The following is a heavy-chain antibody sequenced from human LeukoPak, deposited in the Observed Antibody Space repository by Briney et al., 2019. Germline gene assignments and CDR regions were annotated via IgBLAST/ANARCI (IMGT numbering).Heavy chain of an antibody. J-gene: IGHJ4*02. Sequence: GESLKISCKASGYILTSYWIGWVRQMPGKGLEWMGFIYPGDSDTRYSPSFQGQVTISADKSISTAYLQWSSLKASDTAVYYCARQGILTGTAYFDYWGQGTLVTVSS. V-gene: IGHV5-51*01. CDR2: IYPGDSDT. CDR3: ARQGILTGTAYFDY. CDR1: GYILTSYW. D-gene: IGHD1-20*01.